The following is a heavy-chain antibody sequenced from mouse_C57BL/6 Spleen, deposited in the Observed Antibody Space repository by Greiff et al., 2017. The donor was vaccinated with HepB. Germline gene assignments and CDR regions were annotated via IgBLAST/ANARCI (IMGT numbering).Heavy chain of an antibody. D-gene: IGHD1-1*01. V-gene: IGHV1-26*01. Sequence: EVQLQQSGPELVKPGASVKISCKASGYTFTDYYMNWVKQSHGKSLEWIGDINPNNGGTSYNQKFKGKATLTVDKSSSTAYMELRSLTSEDSAVYYCARRVFITTVVADYFDYWGQSTTLTVSS. CDR2: INPNNGGT. CDR1: GYTFTDYY. J-gene: IGHJ2*01. CDR3: ARRVFITTVVADYFDY.